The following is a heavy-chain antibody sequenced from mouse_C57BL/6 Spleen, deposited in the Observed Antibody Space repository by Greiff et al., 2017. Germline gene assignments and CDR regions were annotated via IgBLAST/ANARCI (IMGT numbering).Heavy chain of an antibody. CDR2: ISSGSSTI. J-gene: IGHJ2*01. Sequence: EVKLMESGGGLVKPGGSLTLSCAASGFTFSDYGMHWVRQAPEKGLEWVAYISSGSSTIYYADTVKGRFTISRDNAKNTLFLQMTSLRSEDTAMYYCARHGYDDFDYWGQGTTLTVSS. D-gene: IGHD2-2*01. CDR3: ARHGYDDFDY. V-gene: IGHV5-17*01. CDR1: GFTFSDYG.